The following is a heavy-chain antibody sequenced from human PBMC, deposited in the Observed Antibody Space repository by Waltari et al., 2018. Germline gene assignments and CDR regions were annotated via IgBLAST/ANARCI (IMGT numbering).Heavy chain of an antibody. CDR2: INDSGRT. D-gene: IGHD3-3*01. J-gene: IGHJ6*03. Sequence: HVHLQPRGAGLLKPSEHLSLTCDVPGGSLMGYHWTGIRQPPGKGLEWIGEINDSGRTTYNPSLESRVTVSIDTANNQFSLRVRSVTAADTAVYYCARVFGYYYYYMDVWGKGTTVTISS. V-gene: IGHV4-34*02. CDR1: GGSLMGYH. CDR3: ARVFGYYYYYMDV.